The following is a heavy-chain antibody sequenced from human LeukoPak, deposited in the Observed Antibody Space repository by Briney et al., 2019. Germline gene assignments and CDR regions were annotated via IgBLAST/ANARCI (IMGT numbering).Heavy chain of an antibody. V-gene: IGHV3-11*04. Sequence: GGSLRLSCAASGFTFSDYYMSWIRQAPGRGLEWVSYVSSSISTIYYADSVKGRFTISRDNAKNSLFLQMNSLSAEDTAVYYCARAEGVAVAGTGFDYWGQGTLVTVSS. D-gene: IGHD6-19*01. CDR3: ARAEGVAVAGTGFDY. CDR1: GFTFSDYY. CDR2: VSSSISTI. J-gene: IGHJ4*02.